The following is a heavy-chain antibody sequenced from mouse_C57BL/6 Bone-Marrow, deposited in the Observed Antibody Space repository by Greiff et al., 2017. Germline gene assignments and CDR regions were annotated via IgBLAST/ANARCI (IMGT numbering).Heavy chain of an antibody. CDR2: IDPNSGGT. CDR1: GYTFTSYW. D-gene: IGHD3-2*02. V-gene: IGHV1-72*01. CDR3: ASRGGAAQATCYFDY. J-gene: IGHJ2*01. Sequence: QVQLQQPGAELVKPGASVKLSCKASGYTFTSYWMHWVKQRPGRGLEWIGRIDPNSGGTKYNEKFKSKATLTVDKPSSTAYMQLSSLTSEDSAVYYCASRGGAAQATCYFDYWGQGTTLTGSS.